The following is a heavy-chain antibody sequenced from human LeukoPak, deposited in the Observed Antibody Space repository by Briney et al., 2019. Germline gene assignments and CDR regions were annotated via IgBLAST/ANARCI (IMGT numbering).Heavy chain of an antibody. CDR3: ARGGGLDV. D-gene: IGHD3-16*01. J-gene: IGHJ6*02. Sequence: GGSLRLSCAASGFTFSSYWMNWARQAPGKGLEWVASINHNGNVNYYVDSVKGRFTISRDNAKNSLYLQMSNLRAEDTAVYFSARGGGLDVWGQGATVTVSS. V-gene: IGHV3-7*03. CDR2: INHNGNVN. CDR1: GFTFSSYW.